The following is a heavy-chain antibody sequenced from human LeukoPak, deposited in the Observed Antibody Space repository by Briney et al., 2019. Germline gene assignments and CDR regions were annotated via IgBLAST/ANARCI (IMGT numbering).Heavy chain of an antibody. J-gene: IGHJ5*02. Sequence: WSLRLSCAASGLPFSSYVMHWVRQAPGKGLEWVAVLWYDGSNKYYAASVKGRFTISRDNSKNTLYLQMNSLRAEGTAVYYCARVIDNWFDPWGQGTLVTVSS. CDR1: GLPFSSYV. V-gene: IGHV3-33*01. CDR3: ARVIDNWFDP. CDR2: LWYDGSNK.